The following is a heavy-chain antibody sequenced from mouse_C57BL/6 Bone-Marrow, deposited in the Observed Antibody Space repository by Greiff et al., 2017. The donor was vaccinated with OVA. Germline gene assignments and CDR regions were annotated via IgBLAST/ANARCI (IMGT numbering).Heavy chain of an antibody. D-gene: IGHD2-4*01. V-gene: IGHV1-81*01. CDR2: IYPRSGNT. Sequence: VQLQQSGAELARPGASVKLSCKASGYTFTSYGISWVKQRTGPGLEWIGEIYPRSGNTYYTEKVKGKATLTADKSSSTAYMELRSLTSEDSAVYFCARSPIYYDYEGFADWGQGTLVTVSA. CDR3: ARSPIYYDYEGFAD. J-gene: IGHJ3*01. CDR1: GYTFTSYG.